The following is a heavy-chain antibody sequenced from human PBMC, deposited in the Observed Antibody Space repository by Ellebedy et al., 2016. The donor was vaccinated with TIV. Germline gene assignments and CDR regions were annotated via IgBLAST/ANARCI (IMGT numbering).Heavy chain of an antibody. Sequence: SETLSLXXTVSGGSISSSSYYWGWIRQPPGKGLEWIGGIYYSGSTYYNPSLKSRVTISVDTSKNQFSLKLSSVTAADTAVYYCARDDILTGPTRYYGMDVWGQGTTVTVSS. D-gene: IGHD3-9*01. CDR1: GGSISSSSYY. CDR2: IYYSGST. CDR3: ARDDILTGPTRYYGMDV. J-gene: IGHJ6*02. V-gene: IGHV4-39*07.